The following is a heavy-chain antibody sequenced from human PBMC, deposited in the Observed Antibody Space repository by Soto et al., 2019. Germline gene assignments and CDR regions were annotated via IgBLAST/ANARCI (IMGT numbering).Heavy chain of an antibody. J-gene: IGHJ4*02. CDR2: IYYSGST. CDR1: GGSISSYY. CDR3: AREHGSGSPYFDY. V-gene: IGHV4-59*01. Sequence: SETLSLTCTVSGGSISSYYWSWIRQPPGKGLEWIGYIYYSGSTNYNPSLKSRVTISVDTSKNQFSLKLSSVTAADTAVYYCAREHGSGSPYFDYWGQGTLVTVSS. D-gene: IGHD3-10*01.